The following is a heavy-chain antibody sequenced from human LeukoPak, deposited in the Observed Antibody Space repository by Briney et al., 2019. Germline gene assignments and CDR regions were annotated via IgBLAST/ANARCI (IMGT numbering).Heavy chain of an antibody. CDR3: ARVLVFGAFDI. D-gene: IGHD3-3*02. V-gene: IGHV1-2*04. J-gene: IGHJ3*02. Sequence: ASVKVSCKASGYTFTGYYMHWVRQAPGQGLEWMGWINPNSGGTNYAQKSQGWVTMTRDTSISTAYMELSRLRSDDTAVYYCARVLVFGAFDIWGQGTMVTVSS. CDR1: GYTFTGYY. CDR2: INPNSGGT.